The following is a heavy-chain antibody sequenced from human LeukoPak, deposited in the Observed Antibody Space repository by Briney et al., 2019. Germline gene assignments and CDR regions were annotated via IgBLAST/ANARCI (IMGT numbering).Heavy chain of an antibody. J-gene: IGHJ4*02. D-gene: IGHD4-17*01. V-gene: IGHV5-51*01. CDR2: IYPGDSDI. CDR3: ARQTRDYGDRHFDY. CDR1: GYSFTTYW. Sequence: GESLKISCKGSGYSFTTYWIGWVRQMPGKGLEWMGIIYPGDSDIRYSPSFQGQVTISADKSITTAYLQWSTLKASDTAMYYCARQTRDYGDRHFDYWGQGTLVTVSS.